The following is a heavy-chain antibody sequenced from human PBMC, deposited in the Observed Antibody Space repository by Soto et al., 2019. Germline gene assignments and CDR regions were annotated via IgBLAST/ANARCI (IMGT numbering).Heavy chain of an antibody. Sequence: QVPLVESGGDVVQPGRSLRLSCAASGFTFSSYAMQWVRQAPGKGLEWVAVISYDGSNKYYADSVKGRFTISRDNSKNTLYLQMNSLRAEDTAVYYCARPDYGSGSYPDYWGQGTLVTVSS. CDR1: GFTFSSYA. CDR2: ISYDGSNK. J-gene: IGHJ4*02. CDR3: ARPDYGSGSYPDY. V-gene: IGHV3-30-3*01. D-gene: IGHD3-10*01.